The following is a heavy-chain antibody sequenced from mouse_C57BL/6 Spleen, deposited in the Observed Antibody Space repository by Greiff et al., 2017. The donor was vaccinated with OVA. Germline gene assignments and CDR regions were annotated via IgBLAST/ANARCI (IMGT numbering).Heavy chain of an antibody. V-gene: IGHV1-72*01. CDR3: AGHYGSSFSYWYFDV. CDR2: IDPNSGGT. D-gene: IGHD1-1*01. CDR1: GYTFTSYW. J-gene: IGHJ1*03. Sequence: VQLQQPGAELVKPGASVKLSCKASGYTFTSYWMHWVKQRPGRGLEWIGRIDPNSGGTKYNEKFKSKATLTVDKPSSTAYMQLSSLTSEDSAVYYCAGHYGSSFSYWYFDVWGTGTTVTVSS.